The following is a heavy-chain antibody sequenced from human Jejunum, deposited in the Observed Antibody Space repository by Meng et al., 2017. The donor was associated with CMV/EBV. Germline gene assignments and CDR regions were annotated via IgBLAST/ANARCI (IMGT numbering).Heavy chain of an antibody. CDR2: IYNGGST. J-gene: IGHJ3*02. CDR3: ARNVYTYGFDAFDI. V-gene: IGHV4-61*01. D-gene: IGHD5-18*01. Sequence: GSVGGGHYYWNWIRQPPGKGLEWIGYIYNGGSTDYNPSLKSRVTISLDTSKNQFSLKLSSLTAAYTAVYYCARNVYTYGFDAFDIWGQGTRVTVSS. CDR1: GSVGGGHYY.